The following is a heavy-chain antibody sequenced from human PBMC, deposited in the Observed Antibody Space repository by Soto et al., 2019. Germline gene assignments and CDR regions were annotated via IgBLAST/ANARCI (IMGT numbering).Heavy chain of an antibody. CDR1: GYIFTTYW. V-gene: IGHV5-51*01. Sequence: GEPLKISCQASGYIFTTYWIGWVRQMPGKGLEWMGIFYPGDSETRYSPSFQGHVTIAADKTISTAYLRWTPLKAPDTAMYYCASHSDTVSANYGMDVRGLGTKVTVYS. CDR3: ASHSDTVSANYGMDV. CDR2: FYPGDSET. J-gene: IGHJ6*01. D-gene: IGHD4-17*01.